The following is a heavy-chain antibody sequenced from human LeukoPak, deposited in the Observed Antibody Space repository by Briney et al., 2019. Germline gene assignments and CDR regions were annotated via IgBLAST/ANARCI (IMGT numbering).Heavy chain of an antibody. CDR1: GFTVSSNY. D-gene: IGHD6-13*01. V-gene: IGHV3-53*01. CDR3: ARGLVQGSWYDWFDP. J-gene: IGHJ5*02. CDR2: IYSGGST. Sequence: GGSLRLSCAASGFTVSSNYMSWVRQAPGKGLEWVSVIYSGGSTYYADSVKGRFTISRDNSKNTLYLQMNSLRAEDTAVYYCARGLVQGSWYDWFDPWGQGTLVTVSS.